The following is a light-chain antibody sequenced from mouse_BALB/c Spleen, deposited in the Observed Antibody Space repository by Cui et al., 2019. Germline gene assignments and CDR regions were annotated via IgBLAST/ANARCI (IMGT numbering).Light chain of an antibody. V-gene: IGKV14-111*01. CDR1: QDINSY. J-gene: IGKJ2*01. Sequence: DIKMTQSPSSMYASLGERVTITCKASQDINSYLSWFQQKPGKSPKTLIYRANRSVDGVPSRFSGSGSGQDYSLTISSLEYEDMGIYYCLQYDEFPPTFGGGTKLEIK. CDR2: RAN. CDR3: LQYDEFPPT.